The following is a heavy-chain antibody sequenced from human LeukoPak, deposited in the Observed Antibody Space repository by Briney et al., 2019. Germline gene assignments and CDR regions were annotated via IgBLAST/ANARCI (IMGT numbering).Heavy chain of an antibody. CDR3: ARHAGRGSWYPFDY. D-gene: IGHD6-13*01. Sequence: SETLSLTCTVSGGSISSGSYYWSWIRQPAGKGLEWIGRIYTSGSTNYNPSLKSRVTISVDTSKNQFSLKLSSVTAADTAVYYCARHAGRGSWYPFDYWGQGTLVTVSS. J-gene: IGHJ4*02. V-gene: IGHV4-61*02. CDR2: IYTSGST. CDR1: GGSISSGSYY.